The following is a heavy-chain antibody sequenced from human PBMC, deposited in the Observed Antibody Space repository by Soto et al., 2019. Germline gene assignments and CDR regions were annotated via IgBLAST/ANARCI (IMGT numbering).Heavy chain of an antibody. CDR3: ARETGYSGYDYYYYYYMDV. CDR1: GFTFSSYS. Sequence: GGSLRFSCAASGFTFSSYSMNWVRQAPGKGLEWVSYISSSSSTIYYADSVKGRFTISRDNAKNSLYLQMNSLRAEDTAVYYCARETGYSGYDYYYYYYMDVWGKGTTVTVSS. CDR2: ISSSSSTI. V-gene: IGHV3-48*01. J-gene: IGHJ6*03. D-gene: IGHD5-12*01.